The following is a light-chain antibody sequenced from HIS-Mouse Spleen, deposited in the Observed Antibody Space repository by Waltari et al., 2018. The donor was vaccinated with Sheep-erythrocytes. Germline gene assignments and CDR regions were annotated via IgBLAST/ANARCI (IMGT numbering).Light chain of an antibody. CDR3: CSYAGSYTFWV. V-gene: IGLV2-11*01. CDR2: DVS. J-gene: IGLJ3*02. CDR1: SSDVGGYNY. Sequence: QSALTQPRSVSGSPGQSVTISCTGTSSDVGGYNYVSWSQQHPGKAPKRMNYDVSKRPSGVPDRFAGAKSGNTASLTISGLQAEDEADYYCCSYAGSYTFWVFGGGTKLTVL.